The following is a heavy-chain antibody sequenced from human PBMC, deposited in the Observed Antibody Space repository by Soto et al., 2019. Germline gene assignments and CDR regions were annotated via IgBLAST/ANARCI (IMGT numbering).Heavy chain of an antibody. D-gene: IGHD5-12*01. CDR1: GFTVTSYW. CDR3: ARWNTGYGTIDY. CDR2: TSPAGSST. V-gene: IGHV3-74*01. Sequence: DVQLVESGGGIVQPGGSLRLSCAASGFTVTSYWMHWVRQAPGKVLVWVSRTSPAGSSTYYVDFVRGRFTISKDTAKNTLYLQINSLGAEDTAVYYGARWNTGYGTIDYWGQGTMVTVSS. J-gene: IGHJ4*02.